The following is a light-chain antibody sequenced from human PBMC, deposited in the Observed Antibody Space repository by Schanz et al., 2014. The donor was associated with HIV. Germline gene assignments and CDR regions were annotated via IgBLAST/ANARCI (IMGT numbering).Light chain of an antibody. J-gene: IGKJ4*01. CDR1: QRLSSAY. CDR2: ATS. V-gene: IGKV3-20*01. Sequence: EIVLTQSPGSLSLSPGGRATLSCGASQRLSSAYLAWYQQKLGQPPRLVIYATSTRAAGIPDRFSGTGSGTDFTLTISRLEPEDFAVYYCQHYGDSRGTFGGGTEVDIK. CDR3: QHYGDSRGT.